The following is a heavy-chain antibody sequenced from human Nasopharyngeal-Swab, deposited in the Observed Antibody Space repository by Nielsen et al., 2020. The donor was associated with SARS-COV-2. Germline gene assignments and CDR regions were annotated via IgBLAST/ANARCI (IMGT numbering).Heavy chain of an antibody. D-gene: IGHD1-1*01. CDR1: GYTFTGHN. J-gene: IGHJ4*02. V-gene: IGHV1-46*01. Sequence: ASVKVSCKASGYTFTGHNMHWVRQAPGQGLEWMAIFDPRGGSTSHAQKFQGRLTMTTDTTTSTVYMELSSLRAEDAAVYYCARDSDNWAIDYWGQGTLVTVSS. CDR3: ARDSDNWAIDY. CDR2: FDPRGGST.